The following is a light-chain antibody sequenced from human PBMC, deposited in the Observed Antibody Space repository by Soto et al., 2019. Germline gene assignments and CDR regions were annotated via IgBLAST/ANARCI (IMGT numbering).Light chain of an antibody. J-gene: IGKJ1*01. CDR1: QSVSSY. Sequence: EIVLTQSPATLSLSPGERATLSCRASQSVSSYLAWYQQKPGQAPRLLIYDASNRATGIPARFSGSGSGTDFTLTISSLEPEDFAVYHCHQYGSAPRSFGQGTKVEIK. CDR2: DAS. CDR3: HQYGSAPRS. V-gene: IGKV3-11*01.